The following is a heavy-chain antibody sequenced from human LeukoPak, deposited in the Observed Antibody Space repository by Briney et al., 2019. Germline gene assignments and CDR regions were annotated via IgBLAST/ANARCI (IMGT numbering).Heavy chain of an antibody. CDR1: GFSLTTSGLG. CDR3: ARVRLGTYSGYYFDY. CDR2: IVWEDET. J-gene: IGHJ4*02. D-gene: IGHD1-26*01. Sequence: SGPALVKPTQTLTLTCTFSGFSLTTSGLGVAWIRQPPGKALEWLARIVWEDETIYSPSLRARLTISKDTSRNQVVFTMTNMGSADTATYYCARVRLGTYSGYYFDYWGQGVLVTVSS. V-gene: IGHV2-70*04.